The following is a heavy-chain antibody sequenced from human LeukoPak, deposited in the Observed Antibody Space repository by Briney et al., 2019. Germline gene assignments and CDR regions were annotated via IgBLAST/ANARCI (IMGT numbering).Heavy chain of an antibody. CDR1: GFTFSSYA. V-gene: IGHV3-23*01. J-gene: IGHJ4*02. CDR2: ISATNT. D-gene: IGHD3-3*01. CDR3: AKETPYKAFWSGHNY. Sequence: GGSLRLSCAASGFTFSSYAMSWVRQAPGKGLEWVSAISATNTYYADSVKGRFTISRDNSKNTLYLQMNSLRAEDTAVYYCAKETPYKAFWSGHNYWGQGALVAVSS.